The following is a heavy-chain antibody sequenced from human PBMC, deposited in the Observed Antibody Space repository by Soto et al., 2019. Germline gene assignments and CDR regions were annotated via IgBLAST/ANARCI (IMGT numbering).Heavy chain of an antibody. CDR3: AKLGYDFWSGYYVRYYYYGMDV. D-gene: IGHD3-3*01. Sequence: PGGSLRLSCAASGFTFSSYAMSWVRQAPGKGLEWVSAISGSGGSTYYADSVKGRFTISRDNSKNTLYLQMNSLRAEDTAVYYCAKLGYDFWSGYYVRYYYYGMDVWGQGTTVTVSS. CDR2: ISGSGGST. J-gene: IGHJ6*02. CDR1: GFTFSSYA. V-gene: IGHV3-23*01.